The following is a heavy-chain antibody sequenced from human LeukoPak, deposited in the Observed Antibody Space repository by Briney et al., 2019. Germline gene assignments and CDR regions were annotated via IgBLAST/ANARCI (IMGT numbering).Heavy chain of an antibody. CDR2: ISSNGGST. Sequence: GGSLRLSCAASGFTFSSYAMHWVRQAPGKGLEYVSAISSNGGSTYYANSVKGRFTISRGNSKNTLYLQMGSLRAEDMAVYYCARGFDYGVTGYFDYWGQGTLVTVSS. CDR1: GFTFSSYA. CDR3: ARGFDYGVTGYFDY. D-gene: IGHD4-17*01. V-gene: IGHV3-64*01. J-gene: IGHJ4*02.